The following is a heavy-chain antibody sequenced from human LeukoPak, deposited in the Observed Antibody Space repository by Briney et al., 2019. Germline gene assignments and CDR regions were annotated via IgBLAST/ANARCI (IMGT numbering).Heavy chain of an antibody. Sequence: GGSLRLSCAASGFTVSSNYMSWVRQAPGKGLEWVSAISGSGGSTYYADSVKGRFTISRDNSKNTLYLQMNSLRAEDTAVYYCAKATMPAGGSDYWGQGTLVTVSS. CDR1: GFTVSSNY. V-gene: IGHV3-23*01. D-gene: IGHD6-13*01. J-gene: IGHJ4*02. CDR2: ISGSGGST. CDR3: AKATMPAGGSDY.